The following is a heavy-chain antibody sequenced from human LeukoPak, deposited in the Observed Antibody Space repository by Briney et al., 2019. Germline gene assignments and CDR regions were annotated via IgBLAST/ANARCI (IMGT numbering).Heavy chain of an antibody. J-gene: IGHJ6*02. D-gene: IGHD5-18*01. CDR2: ISYDGSNK. CDR1: GFTFSSYA. V-gene: IGHV3-30-3*01. Sequence: TGGSLRLSCAASGFTFSSYAMHWVRQAPGKGLEWVAVISYDGSNKYYADSVKGRFTISRDNSKNTLYLQMNSLRAEDTAVYYCARDTAEGGMDVWGQGTTVTVSS. CDR3: ARDTAEGGMDV.